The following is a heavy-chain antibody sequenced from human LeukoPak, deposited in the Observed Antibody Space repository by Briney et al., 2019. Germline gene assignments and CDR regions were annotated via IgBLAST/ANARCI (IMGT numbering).Heavy chain of an antibody. D-gene: IGHD5-12*01. J-gene: IGHJ4*02. V-gene: IGHV3-15*01. CDR1: GFTFSNAW. Sequence: PGGSLRLSCAASGFTFSNAWMSWVRQAPGKGLEWVGRIKSKTDGGTTDYAAPVKGRFTISRDNSKNTLYLQMNSLRAEDTAVYYCATPLGGYIFLWGQGTLVTVSS. CDR3: ATPLGGYIFL. CDR2: IKSKTDGGTT.